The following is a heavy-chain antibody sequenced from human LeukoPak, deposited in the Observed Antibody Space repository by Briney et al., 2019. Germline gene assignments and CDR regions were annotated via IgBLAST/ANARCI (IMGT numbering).Heavy chain of an antibody. CDR3: ARGTLGSDDAFDI. CDR1: GGSIRSDF. CDR2: IYYSGST. D-gene: IGHD1-26*01. J-gene: IGHJ3*02. Sequence: SETLSLTCTVSGGSIRSDFWSWIRQPPGKGLEWIGYIYYSGSTYYNPSLKSRVTISVDTSKNQFSLKLSSVTAADTAVYYCARGTLGSDDAFDIWGQGTMVTVSS. V-gene: IGHV4-59*08.